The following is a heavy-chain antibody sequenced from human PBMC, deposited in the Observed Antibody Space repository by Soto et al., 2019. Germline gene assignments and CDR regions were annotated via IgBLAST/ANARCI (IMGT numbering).Heavy chain of an antibody. CDR1: GFTFSSYG. D-gene: IGHD6-19*01. J-gene: IGHJ1*01. CDR3: AKGTSGWYTHPGYFQH. V-gene: IGHV3-30*18. Sequence: ESGGGVVQPGRSLRLSCAASGFTFSSYGMHWVRQAPGKGLEWVAVISYDGSNKYYADSVKGRFTISRDNSKNTLYLQMNSLRAEDTAVYYCAKGTSGWYTHPGYFQHWGQGTLVTVSS. CDR2: ISYDGSNK.